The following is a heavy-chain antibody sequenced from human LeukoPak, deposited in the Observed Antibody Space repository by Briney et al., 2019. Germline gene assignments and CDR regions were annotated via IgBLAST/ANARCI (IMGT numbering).Heavy chain of an antibody. V-gene: IGHV4-39*01. J-gene: IGHJ4*02. D-gene: IGHD3-3*01. CDR2: IYYSGST. CDR1: GGPISSSSYY. CDR3: ASLEWLYTPFDY. Sequence: PSETLSLTCTVSGGPISSSSYYWGWIRQPPGKGLEWIGSIYYSGSTYYNPSLKSRVTISVDTSKNQFSLKLSSVTAADTAVYYCASLEWLYTPFDYWGQGTLVTVSS.